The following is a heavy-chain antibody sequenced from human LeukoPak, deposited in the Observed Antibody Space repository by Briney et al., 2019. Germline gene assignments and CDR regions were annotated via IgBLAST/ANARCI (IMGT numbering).Heavy chain of an antibody. CDR3: AKELGGIYFDY. V-gene: IGHV4-59*01. D-gene: IGHD1-26*01. CDR2: IHFSGST. J-gene: IGHJ4*02. Sequence: SSETLSHTCPVSDASTSGYYWSWIRQPPGKGLEWIGSIHFSGSTNYNPSLRSRVTISVDTSKNQLSLKLSSVTAADTAVYYCAKELGGIYFDYWGPGTLVTVSS. CDR1: DASTSGYY.